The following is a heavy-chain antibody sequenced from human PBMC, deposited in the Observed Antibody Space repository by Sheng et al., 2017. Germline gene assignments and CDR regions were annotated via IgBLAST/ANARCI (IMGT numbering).Heavy chain of an antibody. J-gene: IGHJ5*02. Sequence: QVQLQESGPGLVKPSGTLSLTCAVSGGSISSSNWWSWVRQPPGKGLEWIGEIYHSGSTNYNPSLKSRVTISVDKSKNQFSLKLSSVTAADTAVYYXARCQDISYGSGSYNWFDPWGQGTLVTVSS. CDR3: ARCQDISYGSGSYNWFDP. V-gene: IGHV4-4*02. D-gene: IGHD3-10*01. CDR1: GGSISSSNW. CDR2: IYHSGST.